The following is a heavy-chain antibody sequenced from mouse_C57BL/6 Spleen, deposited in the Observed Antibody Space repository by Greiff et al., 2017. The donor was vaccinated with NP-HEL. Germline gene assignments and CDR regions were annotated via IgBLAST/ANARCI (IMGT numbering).Heavy chain of an antibody. V-gene: IGHV1-77*01. CDR1: GYTFTDYY. J-gene: IGHJ3*01. CDR3: ARLDGYYGFAY. D-gene: IGHD2-3*01. CDR2: IGPGSGST. Sequence: QVQLQQSGAELVKPGASVKISCKASGYTFTDYYINWVKQRPGQGLERIGKIGPGSGSTSSNEKFKGKAKLTADKSSSKAYMQLSSLTSEESAVYFCARLDGYYGFAYWGQGTLVTVSA.